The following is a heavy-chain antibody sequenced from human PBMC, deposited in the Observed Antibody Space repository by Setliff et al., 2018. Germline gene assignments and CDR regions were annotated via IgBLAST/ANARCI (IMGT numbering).Heavy chain of an antibody. D-gene: IGHD3-22*01. CDR1: GYTFTSYG. CDR3: ARNYDSSGYSKSHLGYYYYGMDV. CDR2: ISAYNGNT. V-gene: IGHV1-18*01. Sequence: ASVKVSCKASGYTFTSYGISWVRQAPGQGLEWMGWISAYNGNTNYAQKLQGRVTMTTDTSTSTAYMELRSLRSDDTAVYYCARNYDSSGYSKSHLGYYYYGMDVWGQGTTVTVSS. J-gene: IGHJ6*02.